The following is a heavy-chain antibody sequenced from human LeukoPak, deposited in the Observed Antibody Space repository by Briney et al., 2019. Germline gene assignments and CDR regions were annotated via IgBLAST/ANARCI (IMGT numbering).Heavy chain of an antibody. CDR1: GYTFTSYY. Sequence: ASVKVSCKASGYTFTSYYMHWVRQARGQGLEWMGIINPSGGSTSYAQKFQGRVTMTRDTSTSTVYMELSSLRSEDTAVYYCARDLGIVVVVAATPGVDYWGQGTLVTVSS. CDR2: INPSGGST. D-gene: IGHD2-15*01. CDR3: ARDLGIVVVVAATPGVDY. J-gene: IGHJ4*02. V-gene: IGHV1-46*01.